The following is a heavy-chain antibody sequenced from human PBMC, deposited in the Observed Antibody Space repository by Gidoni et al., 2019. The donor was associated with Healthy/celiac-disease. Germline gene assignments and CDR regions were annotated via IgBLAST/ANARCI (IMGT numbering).Heavy chain of an antibody. CDR3: ARVVAVAGFLDY. CDR1: VGSISSGSYY. Sequence: QVQLQESGPGLVKPSQTLSLTCTVSVGSISSGSYYWSWIRQPAGKGLEWIGRIYTSGSTNYNPSLKSRVTISVDTSKNQFSLKLSSVTAADTAVYYCARVVAVAGFLDYWGQGTLVTVSS. D-gene: IGHD6-19*01. J-gene: IGHJ4*02. CDR2: IYTSGST. V-gene: IGHV4-61*02.